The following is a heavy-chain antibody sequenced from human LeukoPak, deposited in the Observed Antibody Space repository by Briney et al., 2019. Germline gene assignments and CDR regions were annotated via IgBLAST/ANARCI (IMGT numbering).Heavy chain of an antibody. CDR2: ISYDGSNK. Sequence: GGSLRLSCAASGFTFSSYGMHWVRQAPGKGLEWVAVISYDGSNKYYADSVKGRFTISRGNSKNTLYLQMNSLRAEDTAVYYCAKVGYYGSGSPADYWGQGTLVTVSS. J-gene: IGHJ4*02. CDR1: GFTFSSYG. V-gene: IGHV3-30*18. D-gene: IGHD3-10*01. CDR3: AKVGYYGSGSPADY.